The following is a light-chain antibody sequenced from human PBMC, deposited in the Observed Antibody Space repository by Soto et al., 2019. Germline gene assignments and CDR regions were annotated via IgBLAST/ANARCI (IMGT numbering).Light chain of an antibody. Sequence: QSALTQPASVSGSPGQSFTISCTGTSSDVGGYDYVSWYQQHPGKAPKLMIYDVSDRPSGVSNRFSGSKSGNTASLTISGLQAEDEADYYCSSYIGITSYKSSGTHWVFGGGTQLTVL. CDR1: SSDVGGYDY. V-gene: IGLV2-14*01. J-gene: IGLJ3*02. CDR3: SSYIGITSYKSSGTHWV. CDR2: DVS.